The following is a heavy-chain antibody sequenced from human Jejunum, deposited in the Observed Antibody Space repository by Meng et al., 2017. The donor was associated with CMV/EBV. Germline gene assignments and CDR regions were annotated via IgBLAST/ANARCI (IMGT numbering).Heavy chain of an antibody. CDR2: IGTGSTK. CDR1: GFSLSIYS. CDR3: VRDPVLSGLDV. Sequence: SCAASGFSLSIYSMTWVRQAPGKGLEWVAYIGTGSTKYYADSLEGRFTVSRDDAKNSLYLQMNSLRGEDTAVYFCVRDPVLSGLDVWGQGTTVTVSS. J-gene: IGHJ6*02. V-gene: IGHV3-48*04.